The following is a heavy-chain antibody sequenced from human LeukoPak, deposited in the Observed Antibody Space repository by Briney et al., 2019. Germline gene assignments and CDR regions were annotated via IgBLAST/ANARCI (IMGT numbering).Heavy chain of an antibody. V-gene: IGHV1-2*06. Sequence: ASVKVSCKASGYTFTGYYIHWVRQAPGQGLEWMGRINPNSGGTNYAQKFQGRVTMTRDTSISTAYMELSRLRSDDTAVYYCASWDWNPNYYFDYWGQGTLVTVSS. CDR2: INPNSGGT. CDR1: GYTFTGYY. D-gene: IGHD1-1*01. CDR3: ASWDWNPNYYFDY. J-gene: IGHJ4*02.